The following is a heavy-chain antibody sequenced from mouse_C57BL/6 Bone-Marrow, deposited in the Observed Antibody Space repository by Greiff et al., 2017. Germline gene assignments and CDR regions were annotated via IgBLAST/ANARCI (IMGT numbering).Heavy chain of an antibody. CDR2: IDPENGDT. Sequence: EVQLQQSGAELVRPGASVKLSCTASGFNINDDYMHWVKQRPEQGLEWIGWIDPENGDTEYASKFQGKATITATTSSNTAYLQLSSLTSEDTAVYYCTSPFYYYGSRRVDYWGQGTTLTVSS. J-gene: IGHJ2*01. CDR3: TSPFYYYGSRRVDY. D-gene: IGHD1-1*01. V-gene: IGHV14-4*01. CDR1: GFNINDDY.